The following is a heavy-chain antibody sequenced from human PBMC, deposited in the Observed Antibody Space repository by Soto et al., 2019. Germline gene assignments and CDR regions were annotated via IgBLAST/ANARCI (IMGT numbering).Heavy chain of an antibody. Sequence: QVQLVESGGGMVQPGRSLRLSCEASGFTFSSYVVHVDRQAPGKGLELVASMSSDGTDKYYADTVKGRFTISRDNSKSTLYLKITRLRAEDTALYYCARRPWGKYYSSWFNYWGPGTRVTVSS. CDR2: MSSDGTDK. D-gene: IGHD3-16*01. CDR3: ARRPWGKYYSSWFNY. V-gene: IGHV3-30*03. J-gene: IGHJ4*02. CDR1: GFTFSSYV.